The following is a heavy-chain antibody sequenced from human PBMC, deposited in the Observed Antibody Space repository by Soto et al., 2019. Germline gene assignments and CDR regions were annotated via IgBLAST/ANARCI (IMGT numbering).Heavy chain of an antibody. CDR2: MNPYSGNT. CDR3: AIKHFSCSGSYHQDYFDY. D-gene: IGHD3-10*02. Sequence: ASVKVSCKASGYTFTRFDINWVRQAPGQGLEWMGWMNPYSGNTDFVDKFQGRVTGTFNTSISTVYMELSSLRSEDTAVYYCAIKHFSCSGSYHQDYFDYWGQGTLVTVSS. J-gene: IGHJ4*02. V-gene: IGHV1-8*01. CDR1: GYTFTRFD.